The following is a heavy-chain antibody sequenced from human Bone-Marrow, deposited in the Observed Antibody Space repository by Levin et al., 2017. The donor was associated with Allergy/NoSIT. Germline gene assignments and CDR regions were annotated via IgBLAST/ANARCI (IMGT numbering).Heavy chain of an antibody. Sequence: HTGGSLRLSCAASGFSVSSNYMSWVRQAPGKGLEWVSIIYSSGTTYYVDSVKGRFTISRDTSKNTLYLQMNSLRAEDTAVYYCARDSRGSTSCCNFDFWGQGTLVTVSS. V-gene: IGHV3-53*01. CDR1: GFSVSSNY. J-gene: IGHJ4*02. CDR3: ARDSRGSTSCCNFDF. D-gene: IGHD2-2*01. CDR2: IYSSGTT.